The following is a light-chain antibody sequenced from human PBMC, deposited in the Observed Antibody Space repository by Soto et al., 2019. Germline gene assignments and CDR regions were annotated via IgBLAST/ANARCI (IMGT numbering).Light chain of an antibody. J-gene: IGKJ1*01. CDR2: KAS. Sequence: DIQMTESPATLSGSVADRFTNTCLASQTISSWLAWYQQKQGKAPKLLIYKASTLKSGVPSRFSGSGSGTEFTLTISSMQPDDFETYYCQHYNSYSEAFGQGTKVDI. CDR3: QHYNSYSEA. V-gene: IGKV1-5*03. CDR1: QTISSW.